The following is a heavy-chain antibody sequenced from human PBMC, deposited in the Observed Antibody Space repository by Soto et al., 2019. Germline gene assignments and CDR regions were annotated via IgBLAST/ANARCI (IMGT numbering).Heavy chain of an antibody. CDR1: GFTFSSYG. CDR3: AKDFKVSGSYYGSLNYYYGMDV. V-gene: IGHV3-30*18. Sequence: GGSLRLSCAASGFTFSSYGMHWFRQAPGRGLEWAAIISYDGSLKYYADSVKGRFTISRDNSKSALYLQMNSLRPEDTAVYYCAKDFKVSGSYYGSLNYYYGMDVWGQGTTVTVSS. J-gene: IGHJ6*02. D-gene: IGHD3-10*01. CDR2: ISYDGSLK.